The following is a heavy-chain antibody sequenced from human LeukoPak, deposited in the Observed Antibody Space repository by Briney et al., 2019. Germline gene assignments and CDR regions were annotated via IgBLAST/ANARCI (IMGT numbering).Heavy chain of an antibody. D-gene: IGHD3-3*01. CDR1: GGSISSHY. V-gene: IGHV4-59*11. J-gene: IGHJ6*03. CDR3: ARCNSDFWSGYYQHYYYYYYMDV. CDR2: IYYSGST. Sequence: SETLSLTCTVSGGSISSHYWSWIRQPPGKGLEWIGYIYYSGSTNYNPSLKSRVTISVDTCKNQFSLKLSSVTAADTAVYYCARCNSDFWSGYYQHYYYYYYMDVWGKGTTVTVSS.